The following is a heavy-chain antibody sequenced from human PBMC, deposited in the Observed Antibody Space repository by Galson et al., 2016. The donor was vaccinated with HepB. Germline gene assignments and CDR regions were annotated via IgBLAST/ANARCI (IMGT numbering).Heavy chain of an antibody. Sequence: LRLSCAASGFTVSSNYMSWVRQAPGKGLEWVSVIYSGGNTYYADSVKGRFTISRDKSKNTLYLQMNNLRAEDTAVYYCARAVDPRGRGAVGYWGQGTLVTVSS. CDR3: ARAVDPRGRGAVGY. V-gene: IGHV3-53*01. D-gene: IGHD5-12*01. CDR2: IYSGGNT. CDR1: GFTVSSNY. J-gene: IGHJ4*02.